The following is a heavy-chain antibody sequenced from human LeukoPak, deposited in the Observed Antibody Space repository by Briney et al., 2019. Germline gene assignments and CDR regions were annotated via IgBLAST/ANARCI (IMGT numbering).Heavy chain of an antibody. Sequence: SETLSLTCTVSGGSIRGSYWTWIRQPPGKGLEWIGYIYDSESTDYNPSLKSRVTISIDTSKTQISLKLNSVTAADTAVYYCVRGGAVGGYYSSPVPSNFDQWGQGTLVTVSS. V-gene: IGHV4-59*01. D-gene: IGHD3-22*01. J-gene: IGHJ4*02. CDR1: GGSIRGSY. CDR3: VRGGAVGGYYSSPVPSNFDQ. CDR2: IYDSEST.